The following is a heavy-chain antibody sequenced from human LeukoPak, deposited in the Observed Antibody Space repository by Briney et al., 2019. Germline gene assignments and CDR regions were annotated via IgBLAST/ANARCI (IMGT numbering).Heavy chain of an antibody. CDR3: ARDQGYSSSWFE. V-gene: IGHV1-18*01. Sequence: ASVKVSCKASGYTFTSYGISWVRQAPGQGLEWMGWISAYNGNTNYAQKLQGRVTMTTDTSTSTAHMELRSLRSDDTAVYYCARDQGYSSSWFEWGQGTLVTVSS. D-gene: IGHD6-13*01. CDR1: GYTFTSYG. CDR2: ISAYNGNT. J-gene: IGHJ4*02.